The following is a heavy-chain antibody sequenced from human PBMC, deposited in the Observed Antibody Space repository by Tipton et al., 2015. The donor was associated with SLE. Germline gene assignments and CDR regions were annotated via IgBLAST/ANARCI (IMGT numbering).Heavy chain of an antibody. CDR3: ARGSMVRGVIGALSFRFDP. Sequence: TLSLTCTVSGASIRRGDYYWSWIRQLPGKGLEWIGNIYYSGSTYYHPSLMSRVSISVDTSKNQFSLKLSSVTAADTAVYYCARGSMVRGVIGALSFRFDPWGQGTLVTVSS. CDR1: GASIRRGDYY. V-gene: IGHV4-30-4*08. J-gene: IGHJ5*02. CDR2: IYYSGST. D-gene: IGHD3-10*01.